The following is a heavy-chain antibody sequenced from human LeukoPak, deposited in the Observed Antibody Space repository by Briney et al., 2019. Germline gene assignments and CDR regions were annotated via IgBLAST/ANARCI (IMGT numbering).Heavy chain of an antibody. CDR3: ASDGLGYFDL. Sequence: GGSLRLSCAASGFSFDDYGMNWVRQAPGKGLEWVSGINRNGGSTGYADSVKGRFTISRDNAKNSLYLQMNSLRAEDTAVYYCASDGLGYFDLWGRGTLVTVSS. CDR1: GFSFDDYG. CDR2: INRNGGST. V-gene: IGHV3-20*04. J-gene: IGHJ2*01.